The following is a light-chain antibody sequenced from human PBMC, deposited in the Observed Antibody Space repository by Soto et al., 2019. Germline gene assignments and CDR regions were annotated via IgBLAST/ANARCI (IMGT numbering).Light chain of an antibody. J-gene: IGKJ5*01. CDR1: QTFSSW. Sequence: DIQMTQSPSTLSGSVGDRVTITCRASQTFSSWLAWYQQKPGQSPKLLIYWASTRESGVPDRFSGSGSGTDFTLTISSLQAGDVAVYYCQQYYSTPRTFGQGTRLEIK. V-gene: IGKV4-1*01. CDR2: WAS. CDR3: QQYYSTPRT.